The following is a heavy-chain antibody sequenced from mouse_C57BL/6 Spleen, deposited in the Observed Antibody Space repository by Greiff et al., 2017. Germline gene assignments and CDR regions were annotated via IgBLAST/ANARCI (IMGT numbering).Heavy chain of an antibody. Sequence: EVKLMESGGGLVKPGGSLKLSCAASGFTFSDYGMHWVRQAPEKGLEWVAYISSGSSTIYYADTVKGRFTISRDNAKNTLFLQMTSLRSEDTAMYYCATLLSHAMDYWGQGTSVTVSS. CDR3: ATLLSHAMDY. CDR1: GFTFSDYG. J-gene: IGHJ4*01. V-gene: IGHV5-17*01. D-gene: IGHD2-10*01. CDR2: ISSGSSTI.